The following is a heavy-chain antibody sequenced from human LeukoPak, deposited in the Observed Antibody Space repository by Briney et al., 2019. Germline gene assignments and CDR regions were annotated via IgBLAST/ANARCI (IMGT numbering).Heavy chain of an antibody. Sequence: PGGSLRLSCVASGILVSSNYMSWVRQAPGKGLEWVSVIGSTGSTYYSDAVKGRFTISRDNSRNTMYLQMNSLRVEDTAAYYCARRERLGYSYGRGTLDIWGQGTMVTVSS. J-gene: IGHJ3*02. CDR3: ARRERLGYSYGRGTLDI. CDR2: IGSTGST. D-gene: IGHD5-18*01. V-gene: IGHV3-66*01. CDR1: GILVSSNY.